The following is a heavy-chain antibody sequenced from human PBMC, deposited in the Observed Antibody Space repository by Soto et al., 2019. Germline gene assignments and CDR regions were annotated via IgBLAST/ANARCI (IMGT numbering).Heavy chain of an antibody. CDR2: IYYSGST. V-gene: IGHV4-39*01. J-gene: IGHJ4*02. Sequence: PSETLSLTCAFSGDSISSSGFYWGWIRQPPGKGLEWIGSIYYSGSTYYNPSLKSRVTISVDTSKSQFSLKMRSVTAADTAVYYCARRQQWLAGYFDYWGQGTLVTVSS. CDR1: GDSISSSGFY. CDR3: ARRQQWLAGYFDY. D-gene: IGHD6-19*01.